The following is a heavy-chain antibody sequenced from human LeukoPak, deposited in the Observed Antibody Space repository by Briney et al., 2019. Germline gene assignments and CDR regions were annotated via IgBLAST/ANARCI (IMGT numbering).Heavy chain of an antibody. V-gene: IGHV1-46*01. CDR3: ATGGYSYGQTGSEY. CDR2: INPSGGST. Sequence: GASVKVSCKASEYTFTRYTMNWVRQAPGQGLEWMGIINPSGGSTSYAQKFQGRVTMTRDTSTSTVYMELSSLRSEDTAVYYCATGGYSYGQTGSEYWGQGTLVTVSS. D-gene: IGHD5-18*01. J-gene: IGHJ4*02. CDR1: EYTFTRYT.